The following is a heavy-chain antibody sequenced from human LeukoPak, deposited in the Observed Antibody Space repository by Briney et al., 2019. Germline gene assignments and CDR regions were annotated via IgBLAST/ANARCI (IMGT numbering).Heavy chain of an antibody. D-gene: IGHD2-8*01. CDR2: IIPIFGTA. Sequence: SVKVSCKASGGTFSSYAISWVRQAPGQGLEWMGGIIPIFGTANYAQKFQGRVTITADESTSTAYMELSSLRSEDTAVYYCASYCTNGVCYSVPPYNWFDPWGQGTLVTVSS. CDR1: GGTFSSYA. J-gene: IGHJ5*02. V-gene: IGHV1-69*13. CDR3: ASYCTNGVCYSVPPYNWFDP.